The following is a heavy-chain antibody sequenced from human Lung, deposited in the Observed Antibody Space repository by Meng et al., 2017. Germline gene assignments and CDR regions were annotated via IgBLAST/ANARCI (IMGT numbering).Heavy chain of an antibody. J-gene: IGHJ4*02. D-gene: IGHD3-16*01. CDR2: IIPILERA. Sequence: QVQLVQSGAEVKKPGSSVKVACKASGVTVSRYSLSWVRQAPGQGLEWMGRIIPILERANYAQKFQGRVTITADISTTTAYMEMRSLRSEDTAVYYCASAMGNYVPATNEWTPSYFDYWGRGTLVTVSS. CDR3: ASAMGNYVPATNEWTPSYFDY. CDR1: GVTVSRYS. V-gene: IGHV1-69*02.